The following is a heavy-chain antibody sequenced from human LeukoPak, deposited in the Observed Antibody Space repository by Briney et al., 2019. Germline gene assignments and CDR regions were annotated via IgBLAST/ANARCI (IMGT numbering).Heavy chain of an antibody. CDR3: AREEKGGGHNWFNP. V-gene: IGHV6-1*01. CDR2: TYYRSKWYN. CDR1: GDSVSSNIAA. D-gene: IGHD3-16*01. J-gene: IGHJ5*02. Sequence: SQTLSLTCAISGDSVSSNIAAWNWIRQSPSRGLQWLRSTYYRSKWYNDYAVSVKSRITINPDTSKNQFSLQLNSVTPEDTAVYYCAREEKGGGHNWFNPWGQGTLVTVSS.